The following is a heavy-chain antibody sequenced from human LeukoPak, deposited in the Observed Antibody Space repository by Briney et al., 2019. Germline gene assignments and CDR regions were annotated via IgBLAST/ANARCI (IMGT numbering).Heavy chain of an antibody. J-gene: IGHJ6*03. CDR1: GFTFSTYA. D-gene: IGHD3-9*01. Sequence: PGGSLRLSCAASGFTFSTYAMHWVRQAPGKGLEWVALISYDGTDKYYADSVKGRFTISRDTSKNTLSLQMNSLRAEDTAVYYCARDFDMSYYYYMDVWGKGTTVTVSS. V-gene: IGHV3-30*04. CDR2: ISYDGTDK. CDR3: ARDFDMSYYYYMDV.